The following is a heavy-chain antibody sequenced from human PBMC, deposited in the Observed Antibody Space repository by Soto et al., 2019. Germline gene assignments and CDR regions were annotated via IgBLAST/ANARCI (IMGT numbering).Heavy chain of an antibody. J-gene: IGHJ6*02. CDR2: ISYDGSNK. V-gene: IGHV3-30*18. Sequence: GGSLRLSCAASGFTFSSYGMHWVRQAPGKGLEWVAVISYDGSNKYYADSVKGRFTISRDNSKNTLYLQMNSLRAEDTAVYYCAKDAYYDILTGYYLDGMDVWGQGTTVTVSS. CDR1: GFTFSSYG. D-gene: IGHD3-9*01. CDR3: AKDAYYDILTGYYLDGMDV.